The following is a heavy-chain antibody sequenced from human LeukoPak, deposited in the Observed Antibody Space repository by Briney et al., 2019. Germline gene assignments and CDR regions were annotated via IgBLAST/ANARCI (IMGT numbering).Heavy chain of an antibody. D-gene: IGHD3-3*01. Sequence: GGSLRLSCAASGFTFSTYSMNWVRQAPGKGLEWVANIKQDGSAKYYVDSVKGRLTISRDNAKSLLYLQMNSLRAEDAAVYYCAGGQGFLIDYWGQGTLVTVSS. CDR3: AGGQGFLIDY. V-gene: IGHV3-7*01. J-gene: IGHJ4*02. CDR2: IKQDGSAK. CDR1: GFTFSTYS.